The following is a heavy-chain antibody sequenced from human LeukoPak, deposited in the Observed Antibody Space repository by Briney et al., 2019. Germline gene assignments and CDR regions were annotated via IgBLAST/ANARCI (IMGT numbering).Heavy chain of an antibody. CDR3: ARGGLGARGGSWYYYYYGMDV. V-gene: IGHV4-34*01. D-gene: IGHD6-13*01. J-gene: IGHJ6*04. CDR2: INHSGST. Sequence: PSETLSLTCAVYGGSFSGYYWSWIRQPPGKGLEWIGEINHSGSTNYNPSLKSRVTISVDTSKNQFSLKLSSVTAADTAVYYCARGGLGARGGSWYYYYYGMDVWGKGTTVTVSS. CDR1: GGSFSGYY.